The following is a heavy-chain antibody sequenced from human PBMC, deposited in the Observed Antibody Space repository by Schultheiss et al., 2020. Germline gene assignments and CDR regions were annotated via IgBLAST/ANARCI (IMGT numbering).Heavy chain of an antibody. CDR2: ISYDGSNK. CDR1: GFTFSDYY. J-gene: IGHJ1*01. Sequence: GGSLRLSCAASGFTFSDYYMSWIRQAPGKGLEWVAVISYDGSNKYYADSVKGRFTISRDNSKNTLYLQMNSLRAEDTAVYYCARGRAGMVARPFQHWGQGTLVTVYS. V-gene: IGHV3-30*03. D-gene: IGHD2-15*01. CDR3: ARGRAGMVARPFQH.